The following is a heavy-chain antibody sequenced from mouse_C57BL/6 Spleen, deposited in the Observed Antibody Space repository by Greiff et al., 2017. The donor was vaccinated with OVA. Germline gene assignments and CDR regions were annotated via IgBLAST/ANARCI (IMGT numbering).Heavy chain of an antibody. CDR3: ARQDYYGSSYRYAMDY. Sequence: EVKLVESGGDLVKPGGSLKLSCAASGFTFSSYGMSWVRRTPDKRLEWVATISSGGSYTYYPDSVKGRFTISRDNAKNTLYLQMSSLKSEDTAMYYCARQDYYGSSYRYAMDYWGQGTSVTVSS. V-gene: IGHV5-6*01. CDR1: GFTFSSYG. D-gene: IGHD1-1*01. J-gene: IGHJ4*01. CDR2: ISSGGSYT.